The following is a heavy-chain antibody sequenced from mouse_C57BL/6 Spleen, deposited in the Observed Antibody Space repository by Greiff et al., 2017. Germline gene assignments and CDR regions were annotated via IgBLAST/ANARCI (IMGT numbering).Heavy chain of an antibody. Sequence: VQLQQSGAELVRPGASVKLSCTASGFNIKDDYMHWVKQRPEQGLEWIGWIDPENGDTEYAAKFQGKATITADTSSNTAYLQLSSLTSEDTAVYYCTGTGFAYWGQGTLVTVAA. CDR2: IDPENGDT. J-gene: IGHJ3*01. V-gene: IGHV14-4*01. D-gene: IGHD3-3*01. CDR1: GFNIKDDY. CDR3: TGTGFAY.